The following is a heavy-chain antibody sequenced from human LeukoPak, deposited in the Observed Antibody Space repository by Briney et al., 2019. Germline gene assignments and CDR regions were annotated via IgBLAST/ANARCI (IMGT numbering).Heavy chain of an antibody. D-gene: IGHD3-16*01. CDR3: ARQGSYAYIFDY. J-gene: IGHJ4*02. V-gene: IGHV5-51*01. CDR1: GYTFTTSW. Sequence: GESLKISCKASGYTFTTSWIAWVRQMPGKGLEWMGIIFPGDSDTRYSPSFQGQVTISADKSITTAYLQWSSLKASDTAMYYCARQGSYAYIFDYWGQGTLVTVSS. CDR2: IFPGDSDT.